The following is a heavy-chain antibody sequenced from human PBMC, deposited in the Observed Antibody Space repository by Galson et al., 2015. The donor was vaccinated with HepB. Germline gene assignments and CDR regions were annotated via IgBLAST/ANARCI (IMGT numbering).Heavy chain of an antibody. J-gene: IGHJ5*02. V-gene: IGHV4-59*01. CDR3: ARGRLWELHNWFDP. D-gene: IGHD1-26*01. Sequence: ETLSLTCTVSGGSISSYYWSWIRQPPGKGLEWIGYIYYSGSTNYNPSLKSRVTISVDTSKNQFSLKLSSVTAADTAVYYCARGRLWELHNWFDPWGQGTLVTVSS. CDR1: GGSISSYY. CDR2: IYYSGST.